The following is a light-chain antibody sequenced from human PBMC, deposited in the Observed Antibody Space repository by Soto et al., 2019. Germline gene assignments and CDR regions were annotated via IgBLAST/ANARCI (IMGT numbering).Light chain of an antibody. J-gene: IGLJ3*02. Sequence: QSEVRQLPSGYAAAGQKVTIYSSGSSSNIGSNHVSWYHQLPGSAPKLLIYDSNKRPSGIPDRFSGSKSGTSATLGITGLQTGDEADYYCGTWDCSLSVVLFGGGTKVTVL. V-gene: IGLV1-51*01. CDR3: GTWDCSLSVVL. CDR2: DSN. CDR1: SSNIGSNH.